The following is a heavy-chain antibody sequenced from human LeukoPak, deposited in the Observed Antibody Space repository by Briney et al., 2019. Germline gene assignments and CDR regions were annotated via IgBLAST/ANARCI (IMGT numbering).Heavy chain of an antibody. Sequence: GGSLRLSCAASGFTFSDYYMSWIRQAPGKGLEWVSYISSSGSTIYYADSVKGRFTISRDNAENSLYLQMNSLRAEDTAVYYCARDQMKGIAAAGTGFDYWGQGTLVTVSS. V-gene: IGHV3-11*01. CDR1: GFTFSDYY. CDR3: ARDQMKGIAAAGTGFDY. J-gene: IGHJ4*02. CDR2: ISSSGSTI. D-gene: IGHD6-13*01.